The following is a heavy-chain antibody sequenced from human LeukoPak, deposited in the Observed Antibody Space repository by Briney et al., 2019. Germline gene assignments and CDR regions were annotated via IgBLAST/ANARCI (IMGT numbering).Heavy chain of an antibody. J-gene: IGHJ3*02. D-gene: IGHD3-22*01. CDR3: AKDLTMTQDFDI. Sequence: PGGSLRLSSAASGFTFSSYAMSWVRQAPGKGLEWVSAISGSGGSTYYADSVKGRFTISRDNSKNTLYLQMNSLRAEDTAVYYCAKDLTMTQDFDIWGQGTMVTVSS. CDR2: ISGSGGST. CDR1: GFTFSSYA. V-gene: IGHV3-23*01.